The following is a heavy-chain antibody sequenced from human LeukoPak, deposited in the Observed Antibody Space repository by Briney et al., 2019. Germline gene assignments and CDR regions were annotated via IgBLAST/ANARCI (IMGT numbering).Heavy chain of an antibody. D-gene: IGHD2-15*01. V-gene: IGHV3-23*01. CDR3: AKIRDIVVVVAATPLNDY. CDR2: ISGSGGST. CDR1: GFTFSSYA. J-gene: IGHJ4*02. Sequence: GGSLRLSCAASGFTFSSYAMSWVRQAPGKGLEWVSAISGSGGSTYYADSVKGRFTISRDNSKNTLYLQMNSLRAEDTAVNYCAKIRDIVVVVAATPLNDYWGQGTLVTVSS.